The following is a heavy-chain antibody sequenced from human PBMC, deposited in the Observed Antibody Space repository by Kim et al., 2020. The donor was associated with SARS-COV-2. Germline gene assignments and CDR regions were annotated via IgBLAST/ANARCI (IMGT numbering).Heavy chain of an antibody. CDR1: GGTFSSYA. CDR3: ASLPGTGTTNNWS. D-gene: IGHD1-7*01. V-gene: IGHV1-69*04. Sequence: SVKVSCKASGGTFSSYAISWVRQAPGQGLEWMGRIIPILGIANYAQKFQGRVTITADKSTSTAYMELSSLRSEDTAVYYCASLPGTGTTNNWSWGQGTLVTVSS. J-gene: IGHJ5*02. CDR2: IIPILGIA.